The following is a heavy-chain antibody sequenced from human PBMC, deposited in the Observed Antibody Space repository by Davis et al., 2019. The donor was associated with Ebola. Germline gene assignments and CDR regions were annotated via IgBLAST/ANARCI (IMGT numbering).Heavy chain of an antibody. V-gene: IGHV1-2*04. CDR2: INPNSGGT. CDR3: ARDRPTGGTDYYYYGMDV. CDR1: GYTFTGYY. Sequence: ASVKVSCKASGYTFTGYYMHWVRQAPGQGLEWMGWINPNSGGTNYAQKFQGWVTMTRDTSISTAYMELSRLRSDDTAVYYCARDRPTGGTDYYYYGMDVWGQGTTVTVPS. J-gene: IGHJ6*02. D-gene: IGHD2-8*02.